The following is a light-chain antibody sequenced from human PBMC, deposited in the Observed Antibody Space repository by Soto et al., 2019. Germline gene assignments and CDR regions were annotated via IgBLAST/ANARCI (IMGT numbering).Light chain of an antibody. Sequence: IQMTQSPSSLSASVGDTVTITCRASESIYSWLAWYKQIPGKAAQLLIYKTSTLQGGVPSRFSGIGFGAEYTLTISSLQPDAFAPYFCQEYNTNSRTFRQRTRV. V-gene: IGKV1-5*03. CDR2: KTS. CDR3: QEYNTNSRT. J-gene: IGKJ1*01. CDR1: ESIYSW.